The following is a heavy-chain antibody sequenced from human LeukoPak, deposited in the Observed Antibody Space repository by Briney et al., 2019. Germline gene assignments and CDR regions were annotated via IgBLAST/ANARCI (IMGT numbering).Heavy chain of an antibody. D-gene: IGHD6-19*01. CDR2: INHSGST. V-gene: IGHV4-34*01. CDR3: ARDSTAVAGYYYYYMDV. J-gene: IGHJ6*03. CDR1: GGSFSGYY. Sequence: SETLSLTCAVYGGSFSGYYWSWIRQPPGKGLEWIGEINHSGSTNYNPSLKSRVTISVDTSKNQFSLKLSSVTAADTAVYYCARDSTAVAGYYYYYMDVWGKGTTVTVSS.